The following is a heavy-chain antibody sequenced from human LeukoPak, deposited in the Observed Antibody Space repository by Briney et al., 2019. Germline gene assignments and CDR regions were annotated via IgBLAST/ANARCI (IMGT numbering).Heavy chain of an antibody. Sequence: GGSLRLSCAASGFTLSDYAMYWVRQAPGKVLEWVSSIEASGGATYYADSVKGRFTISRDNSKNTFYLQMNSLRAEDTAVYYCAKGSGSGWYGWFAPWGQGTLVTVSS. CDR2: IEASGGAT. D-gene: IGHD6-19*01. CDR3: AKGSGSGWYGWFAP. J-gene: IGHJ5*02. V-gene: IGHV3-23*01. CDR1: GFTLSDYA.